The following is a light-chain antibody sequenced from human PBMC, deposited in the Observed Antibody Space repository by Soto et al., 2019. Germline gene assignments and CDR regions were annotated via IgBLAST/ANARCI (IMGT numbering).Light chain of an antibody. Sequence: QSALTQPASVSGSPGQSITISCTGTSGDIGSYNRVSWYQQHPGKAPKLIIYEVTDRPSGVSNRFSASKSGNTASLTTSSRRVVEEAEYYCSSYSNANTRLCVFGSGTKLTVL. CDR3: SSYSNANTRLCV. CDR1: SGDIGSYNR. CDR2: EVT. J-gene: IGLJ1*01. V-gene: IGLV2-14*01.